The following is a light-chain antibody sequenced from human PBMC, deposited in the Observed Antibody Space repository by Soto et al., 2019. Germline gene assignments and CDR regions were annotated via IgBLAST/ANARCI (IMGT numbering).Light chain of an antibody. CDR3: QAWDSSTALNV. CDR2: QDN. CDR1: KLGDKY. V-gene: IGLV3-1*01. J-gene: IGLJ1*01. Sequence: SYELTQPPSMSVSPGQTASITCSGDKLGDKYTCWYQQKPGQSPVLVIYQDNKRPSGIPERFSGSNSGNTATLTISGTQAMDEADYYCQAWDSSTALNVFGTGTKVTVL.